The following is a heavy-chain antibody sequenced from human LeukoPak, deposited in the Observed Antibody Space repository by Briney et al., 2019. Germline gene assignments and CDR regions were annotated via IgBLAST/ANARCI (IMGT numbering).Heavy chain of an antibody. J-gene: IGHJ3*02. Sequence: GGSLRLSCAASGFTVSSNYMSWVRQAPGKGLERVSGISGSGGSTHYADSVKDRLTISRDNSKNTLYLQMNSLRAEDTAVYYCAKETVVVVAATPDAFDIWGQGTMVTVSS. CDR3: AKETVVVVAATPDAFDI. D-gene: IGHD2-15*01. CDR2: ISGSGGST. V-gene: IGHV3-23*01. CDR1: GFTVSSNY.